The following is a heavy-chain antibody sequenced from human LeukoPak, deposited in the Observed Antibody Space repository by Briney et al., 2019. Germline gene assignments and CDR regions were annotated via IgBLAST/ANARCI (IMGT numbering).Heavy chain of an antibody. D-gene: IGHD6-19*01. CDR1: GYTFTSYG. Sequence: ASVKVSCKASGYTFTSYGISWVRQAPGQGLEWMGWISGYYGNTDSAQNLQGRVTMTRDTCTSTAYMELRSLTSDDTAVYYCARGGPVGGGWGFDYWGQGTLVTVSS. V-gene: IGHV1-18*01. J-gene: IGHJ4*02. CDR2: ISGYYGNT. CDR3: ARGGPVGGGWGFDY.